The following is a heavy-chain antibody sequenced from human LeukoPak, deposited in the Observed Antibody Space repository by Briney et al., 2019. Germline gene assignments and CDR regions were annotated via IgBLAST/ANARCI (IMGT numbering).Heavy chain of an antibody. CDR1: GFTYSSYE. J-gene: IGHJ6*04. D-gene: IGHD3-10*02. CDR2: ISSSGSTI. Sequence: GGSLRLSCAASGFTYSSYEMNWLRQAPGKGLEWVSYISSSGSTIYYADSVKGRFTISRDNAKNSLYLQMNSLRAEDTAVYYCAELGITMIGGVWGKGTTVTISS. V-gene: IGHV3-48*03. CDR3: AELGITMIGGV.